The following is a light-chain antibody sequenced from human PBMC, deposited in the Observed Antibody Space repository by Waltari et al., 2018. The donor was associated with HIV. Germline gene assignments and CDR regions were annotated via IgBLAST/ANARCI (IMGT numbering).Light chain of an antibody. CDR1: SSNIGNDN. CDR3: VGWDGSLSGYV. Sequence: QSVLTQPPSASGTPGQTVTISCSGSSSNIGNDNVYWYQQLPGMTPKLLIYKNYPPPSGVPDRFAGSKSGTSASLAISGLRSEDEADYYCVGWDGSLSGYVFGAGTKVTVL. J-gene: IGLJ1*01. CDR2: KNY. V-gene: IGLV1-47*01.